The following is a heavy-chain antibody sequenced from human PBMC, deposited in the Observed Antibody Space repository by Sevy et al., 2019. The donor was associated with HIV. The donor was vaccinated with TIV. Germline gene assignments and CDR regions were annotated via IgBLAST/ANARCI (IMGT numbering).Heavy chain of an antibody. D-gene: IGHD6-13*01. CDR2: INSDGSST. Sequence: GGSLRLSCAASGFTFSSYWVDWVRQAPGKGLAWVSRINSDGSSTSYADSVKGRFTISRDNAKNTLYLQMNSLRAEDTAVYYCVREHGSSSWSSFHYWGQGTLVTVSS. CDR1: GFTFSSYW. J-gene: IGHJ4*02. V-gene: IGHV3-74*01. CDR3: VREHGSSSWSSFHY.